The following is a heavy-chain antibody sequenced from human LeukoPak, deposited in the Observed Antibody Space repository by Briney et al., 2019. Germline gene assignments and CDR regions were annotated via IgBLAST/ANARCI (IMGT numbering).Heavy chain of an antibody. Sequence: GGSLRLSCAASGFTFSGSAIHWVRQASGKGLEWVGRIRSKGNSYATTFTASMKGRFTISRDDSKNTAYLQMNSLKTEDTAVYHCATDYYDGRDYRLYFDYWGQGTLVTVSS. J-gene: IGHJ4*02. CDR3: ATDYYDGRDYRLYFDY. D-gene: IGHD3-22*01. V-gene: IGHV3-73*01. CDR2: IRSKGNSYAT. CDR1: GFTFSGSA.